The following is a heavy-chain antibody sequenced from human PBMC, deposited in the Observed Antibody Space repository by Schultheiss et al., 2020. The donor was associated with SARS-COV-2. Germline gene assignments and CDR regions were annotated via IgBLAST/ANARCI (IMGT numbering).Heavy chain of an antibody. CDR2: ISGSGGST. V-gene: IGHV3-23*01. D-gene: IGHD5-18*01. CDR3: AKDRGYSQYYFDY. Sequence: GGSLRLSCAASGFTFSSYAMSWDRQAPGKGLEWVSAISGSGGSTYYADSVKGRFTISRDNSKNTLYLQMNSLRAEDTAVYYCAKDRGYSQYYFDYWGQGTLVTVSS. J-gene: IGHJ4*02. CDR1: GFTFSSYA.